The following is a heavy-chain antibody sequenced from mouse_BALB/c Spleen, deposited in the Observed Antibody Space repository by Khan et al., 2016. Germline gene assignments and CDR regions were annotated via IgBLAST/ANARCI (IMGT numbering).Heavy chain of an antibody. CDR2: IDPANGNT. Sequence: EVQLVEPGEVSGAKEPQSPDYRVGRLLLVKNTYMHWVKQRPEQGLEWIGRIDPANGNTKYDPKFQGKATITADTSSNTAYLQLSSMTSEDTAVYYCSRGSRPFYYAMEYWGQGTSVTVSS. D-gene: IGHD2-4*01. J-gene: IGHJ4*01. CDR1: LLLVKNTY. CDR3: SRGSRPFYYAMEY. V-gene: IGHV14-3*02.